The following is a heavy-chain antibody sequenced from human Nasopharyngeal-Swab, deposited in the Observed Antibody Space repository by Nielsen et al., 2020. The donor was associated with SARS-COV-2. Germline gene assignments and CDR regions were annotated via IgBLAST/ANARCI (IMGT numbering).Heavy chain of an antibody. CDR2: IYYSGST. CDR3: ARGGGFGVVMKDFDY. Sequence: GSLRLSCTVSGGSVSSGSYYWSWIRQPPGKGLEWIGYIYYSGSTNYNPSLKSRVTISVDTSKNQFSLKLSSVTAADTAVYYCARGGGFGVVMKDFDYWGQGTLVTVSS. CDR1: GGSVSSGSYY. V-gene: IGHV4-61*01. J-gene: IGHJ4*02. D-gene: IGHD3-3*01.